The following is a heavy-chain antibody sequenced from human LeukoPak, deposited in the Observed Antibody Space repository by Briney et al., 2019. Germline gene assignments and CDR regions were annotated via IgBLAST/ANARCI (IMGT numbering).Heavy chain of an antibody. J-gene: IGHJ6*04. D-gene: IGHD6-13*01. V-gene: IGHV3-7*03. CDR2: IKKDGSEK. Sequence: PGGSLRLSCAASGFTFSSYWMSWVRQAPGKGLEWVANIKKDGSEKYYVDSVKGRFTISRDNAKNSLYLQKNSLRAEDTALYYCAKDSIAAAGTLDVWGKGTTVTISS. CDR3: AKDSIAAAGTLDV. CDR1: GFTFSSYW.